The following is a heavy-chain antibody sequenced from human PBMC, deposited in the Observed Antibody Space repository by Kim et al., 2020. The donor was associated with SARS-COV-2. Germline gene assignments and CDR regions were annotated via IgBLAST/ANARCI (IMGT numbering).Heavy chain of an antibody. V-gene: IGHV3-11*06. J-gene: IGHJ6*02. Sequence: GGSLRLSCAASGFTFSDYYMSWIRQAPGKGLEWVSYISSSSSYTNYADSVKGRFTISRDNAKNSLYLQMNSLRAEDTAVYYCARDQDIPGYGSGNGMDVWGQGTTVTVSS. CDR2: ISSSSSYT. CDR1: GFTFSDYY. D-gene: IGHD3-10*01. CDR3: ARDQDIPGYGSGNGMDV.